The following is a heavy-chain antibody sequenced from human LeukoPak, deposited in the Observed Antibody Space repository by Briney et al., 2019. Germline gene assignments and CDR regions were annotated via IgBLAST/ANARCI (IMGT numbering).Heavy chain of an antibody. CDR1: GLAFSSSA. V-gene: IGHV3-23*01. D-gene: IGHD6-19*01. CDR3: AKHLTVALRSFDY. Sequence: GGSLRLSCEASGLAFSSSAMSWVRQAPGEGLEWVSAISATGMTINYADSVKGRFTVSRDNSKNTLYLQMNSLRAEDTAVYYCAKHLTVALRSFDYWGQGTLVTVSS. CDR2: ISATGMTI. J-gene: IGHJ4*02.